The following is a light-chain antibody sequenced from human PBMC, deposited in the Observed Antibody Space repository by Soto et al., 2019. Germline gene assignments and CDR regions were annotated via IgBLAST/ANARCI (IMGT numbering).Light chain of an antibody. CDR1: ESVNRF. CDR2: GAS. V-gene: IGKV3-15*01. CDR3: QQYNSWPRT. Sequence: EIVMTQSPGPLSVSPGDGATLSCRASESVNRFLAWYQHKPGQAPRRLIYGASTRAAGVPVRFSGSGSGTEFTLTISSLQSDDLAVYYCQQYNSWPRTFGQGTKVEIK. J-gene: IGKJ1*01.